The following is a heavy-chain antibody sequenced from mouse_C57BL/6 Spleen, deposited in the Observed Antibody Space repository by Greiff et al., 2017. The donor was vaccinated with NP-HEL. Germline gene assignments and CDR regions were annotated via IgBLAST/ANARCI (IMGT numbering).Heavy chain of an antibody. Sequence: QVQLQQPGAELVRPGSSVKLSCKASGYTFTSYWMHWVKQRPIQGLEWIGNIDPSDSETHYNQKFKDKATLTVDKSSSTAYMQLSSLTSEDSAVYYCARSYYSKGGFDYYAMDYWGQGTSVTVSS. J-gene: IGHJ4*01. CDR2: IDPSDSET. CDR3: ARSYYSKGGFDYYAMDY. CDR1: GYTFTSYW. D-gene: IGHD2-5*01. V-gene: IGHV1-52*01.